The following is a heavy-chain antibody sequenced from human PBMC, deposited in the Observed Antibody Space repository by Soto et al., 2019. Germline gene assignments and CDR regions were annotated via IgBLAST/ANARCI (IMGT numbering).Heavy chain of an antibody. D-gene: IGHD3-10*01. Sequence: QVQLVQSGAEVKKPGASVKVSCKASGYTFSNYGISWVRQAPGQGLEWMGWISAYNGNIKFAQKVQGRVTMTTDTFTGTAYMEVRSLRSDDTAVYYCAGDPPGEGAAMFDLWGQGTLVTVSS. CDR1: GYTFSNYG. CDR3: AGDPPGEGAAMFDL. V-gene: IGHV1-18*01. J-gene: IGHJ5*02. CDR2: ISAYNGNI.